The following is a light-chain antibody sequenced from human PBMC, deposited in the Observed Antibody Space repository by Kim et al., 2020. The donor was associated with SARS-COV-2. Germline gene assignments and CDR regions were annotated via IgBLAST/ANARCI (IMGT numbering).Light chain of an antibody. Sequence: EIVLTQSPSTLSLSPGERATLSCRASRGVSNSRLAWYQQKPGQAPRLLIYDASSRATGITDRFSGSGSGTDFTLTISRLEPEDFAVYFCQQYGTSSLTFGEGTKVDIK. J-gene: IGKJ4*01. CDR2: DAS. CDR3: QQYGTSSLT. CDR1: RGVSNSR. V-gene: IGKV3-20*01.